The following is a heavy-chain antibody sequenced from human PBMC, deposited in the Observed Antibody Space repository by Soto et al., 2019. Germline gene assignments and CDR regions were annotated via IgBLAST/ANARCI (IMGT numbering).Heavy chain of an antibody. CDR3: ARDIYHDY. Sequence: QVQLVESGGGVVQPGRALRLSCAASGFTFSSYGMHWVRQAPGKGLEWVAGIWYDGSNKYYADSVKGRFTISRDNSKNTLYLQMNSLRAEDTAVYYCARDIYHDYWGQGTLVTVSS. CDR1: GFTFSSYG. CDR2: IWYDGSNK. V-gene: IGHV3-33*01. J-gene: IGHJ4*02.